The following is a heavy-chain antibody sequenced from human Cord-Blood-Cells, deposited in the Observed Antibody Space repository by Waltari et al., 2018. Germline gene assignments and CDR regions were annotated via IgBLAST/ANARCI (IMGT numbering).Heavy chain of an antibody. CDR3: AREGTYYDFWSGYYDAFDI. CDR2: IIPIFGTA. J-gene: IGHJ3*02. V-gene: IGHV1-69*01. CDR1: GGTFSSYA. Sequence: QVQLVQSGAEVKKPGSSVKVSCKASGGTFSSYAISWVRQAPGQGLEWMGGIIPIFGTANCAQKFQGRVTIAADESTSTGYMELSSLRSEDAAVYYCAREGTYYDFWSGYYDAFDIWGQGTMVTVSS. D-gene: IGHD3-3*01.